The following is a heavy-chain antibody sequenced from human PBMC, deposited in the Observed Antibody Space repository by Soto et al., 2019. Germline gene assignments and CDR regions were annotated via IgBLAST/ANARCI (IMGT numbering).Heavy chain of an antibody. CDR3: AKVLPVDASDL. CDR2: ISYDGKNK. J-gene: IGHJ3*01. CDR1: GFTFKNFG. Sequence: QVELVESGGGVVQPGRSLRLSCATSGFTFKNFGMSWVRQAPGKGLEWVAVISYDGKNKYYWDSVKRRFTISRDNSKYTLYLQMNSLRVEDTALYYCAKVLPVDASDLWGHGAMVIVSS. V-gene: IGHV3-30*18.